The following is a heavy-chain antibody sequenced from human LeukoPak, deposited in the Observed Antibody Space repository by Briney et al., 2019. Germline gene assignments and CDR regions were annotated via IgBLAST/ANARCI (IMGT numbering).Heavy chain of an antibody. CDR3: ASSRLRFLEWLLYGGYYMDV. J-gene: IGHJ6*03. CDR2: IYHSGST. Sequence: SGTLSLTCTVSGYSISSGYYWGWIRQPPGKGLEWIGSIYHSGSTYYNPSLKSRVTISVDTSKNQFSLKLSSVTAADTAVYYCASSRLRFLEWLLYGGYYMDVWGKGTTVTVSS. CDR1: GYSISSGYY. D-gene: IGHD3-3*01. V-gene: IGHV4-38-2*02.